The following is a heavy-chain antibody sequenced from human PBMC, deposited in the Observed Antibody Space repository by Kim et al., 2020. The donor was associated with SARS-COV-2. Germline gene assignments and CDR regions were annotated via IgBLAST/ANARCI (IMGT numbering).Heavy chain of an antibody. D-gene: IGHD3-3*01. V-gene: IGHV4-59*01. Sequence: SQTLSLTCTVSGGSISSYYWSWIRQPPGKALEWIGYIYYSGSTNYNPSLTSRVTISVDTSKNQFSLKLSSVTAADTAVYYCAREKKTIFGVDNPYSYYYYGMDVWGQGTTVTVS. CDR3: AREKKTIFGVDNPYSYYYYGMDV. CDR1: GGSISSYY. J-gene: IGHJ6*02. CDR2: IYYSGST.